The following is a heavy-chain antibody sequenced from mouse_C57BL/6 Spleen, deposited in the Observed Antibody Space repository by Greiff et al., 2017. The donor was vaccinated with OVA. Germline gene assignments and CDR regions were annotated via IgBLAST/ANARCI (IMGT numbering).Heavy chain of an antibody. CDR2: IDPSDSYT. V-gene: IGHV1-50*01. CDR1: GYTFTSYW. J-gene: IGHJ1*03. D-gene: IGHD1-1*01. Sequence: QVQLQQPGAELVKPGASVKLSCKASGYTFTSYWMQWVKQRPGQGLEWIGEIDPSDSYTNYNQKFKGKATLTVDTSSSTAYMQLSSLTSEDSAVYYCARSGGSSYEFNWYFDVWGTGTTVTVSS. CDR3: ARSGGSSYEFNWYFDV.